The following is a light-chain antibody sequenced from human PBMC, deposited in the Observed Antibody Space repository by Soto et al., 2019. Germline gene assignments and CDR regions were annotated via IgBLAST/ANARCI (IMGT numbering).Light chain of an antibody. Sequence: EIVLTQSPGTLSLSPGERATLSCRASQSVSSSYLAWYQQKPGQAPRLLIYGAPTRATGIPARFSGSGSGTEFTLTISSLQSEDFAVYYCQQYNNWPLTFGQGTRLEIK. J-gene: IGKJ5*01. CDR1: QSVSSSY. V-gene: IGKV3-15*01. CDR2: GAP. CDR3: QQYNNWPLT.